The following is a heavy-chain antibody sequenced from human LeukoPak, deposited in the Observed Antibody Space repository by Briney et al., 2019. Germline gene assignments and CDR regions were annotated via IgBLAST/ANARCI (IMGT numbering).Heavy chain of an antibody. CDR1: GGSFSGYY. D-gene: IGHD2/OR15-2a*01. Sequence: SETLSLTCAVYGGSFSGYYWSWIRQPPGKGLEWIGEINHSESTNYNPSLKSRVTISVDTSKNQFSLKLRSVTAADTAVYFCARGIYLPPDYYYYGMDVWGQGTTVTVSS. CDR2: INHSEST. J-gene: IGHJ6*02. V-gene: IGHV4-34*01. CDR3: ARGIYLPPDYYYYGMDV.